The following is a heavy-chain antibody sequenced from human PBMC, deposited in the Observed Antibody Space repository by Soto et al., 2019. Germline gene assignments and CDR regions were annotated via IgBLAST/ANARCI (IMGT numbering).Heavy chain of an antibody. Sequence: ASVKVSCKASGYTFTSYYMHWVRQAPGQGLEWMGIINPSGGSTSYAQKFQGRVTMTRDTSTSTVYMELSSLRSEDTAVYYCASGVLRFLENPGIMDVWGKGTTVTVSS. CDR3: ASGVLRFLENPGIMDV. CDR1: GYTFTSYY. D-gene: IGHD3-3*01. J-gene: IGHJ6*03. CDR2: INPSGGST. V-gene: IGHV1-46*01.